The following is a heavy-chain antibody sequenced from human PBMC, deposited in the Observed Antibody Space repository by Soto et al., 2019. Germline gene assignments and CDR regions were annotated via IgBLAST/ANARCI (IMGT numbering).Heavy chain of an antibody. J-gene: IGHJ4*02. Sequence: QITLKESGPTLVKPTQTLTLTCTVSGFSLSTSGVGVGWIRQPPGNALEWLGIIYWDDDKRYSPSLKSRLTIPKGSSKNRVVLSMTNMEPVDKATYSCAQFGYYGSVSLDSWGQGTLVTVSS. CDR3: AQFGYYGSVSLDS. CDR2: IYWDDDK. V-gene: IGHV2-5*02. D-gene: IGHD3-10*01. CDR1: GFSLSTSGVG.